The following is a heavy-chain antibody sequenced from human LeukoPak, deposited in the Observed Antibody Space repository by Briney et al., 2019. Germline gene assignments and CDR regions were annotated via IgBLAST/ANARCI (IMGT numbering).Heavy chain of an antibody. V-gene: IGHV3-30*04. CDR2: ISYDGSNK. J-gene: IGHJ4*02. CDR3: ARGGSVTSSSWDFDY. Sequence: GGSLRLSCAASGFTFSSYAMHWVRQGPGKGLEWVAVISYDGSNKYYADSVKGRFTISRDNAKNSLYLQMNSLRAEDTAVYYCARGGSVTSSSWDFDYWGQGTLVTVSS. D-gene: IGHD6-13*01. CDR1: GFTFSSYA.